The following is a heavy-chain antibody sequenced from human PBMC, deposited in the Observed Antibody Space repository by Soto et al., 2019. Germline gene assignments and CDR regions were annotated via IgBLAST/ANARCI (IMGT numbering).Heavy chain of an antibody. J-gene: IGHJ4*02. Sequence: PGGSLRLSCAASGFTFSDYYMSWIRQAPGKGLEWVSYISSSGSTIYYADSVKGRFTISRDNAKNSLYLQMNSLRAEDTAIYYCAKDQSNSNPLYYFDFWGPGTLVTVSS. D-gene: IGHD3-22*01. V-gene: IGHV3-11*01. CDR2: ISSSGSTI. CDR3: AKDQSNSNPLYYFDF. CDR1: GFTFSDYY.